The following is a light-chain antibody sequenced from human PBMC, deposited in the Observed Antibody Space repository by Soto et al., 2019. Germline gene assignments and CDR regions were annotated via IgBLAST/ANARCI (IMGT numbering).Light chain of an antibody. CDR2: GTS. V-gene: IGKV3-20*01. J-gene: IGKJ1*01. CDR3: QQYATSRWT. Sequence: EIVLTQSPGTLSLSPGERATLSCRASQSVSSAYLAWYQQKPGQTPRLLIYGTSTRATGVPGRFSGSGSGTDFTLTISTLEPEDFAVYYCQQYATSRWTFGPGTKVEI. CDR1: QSVSSAY.